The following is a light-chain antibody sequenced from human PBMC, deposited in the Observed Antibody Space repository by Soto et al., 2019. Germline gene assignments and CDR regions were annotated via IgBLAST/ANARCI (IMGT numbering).Light chain of an antibody. CDR3: AAWDDSLNGWV. CDR1: SSNIGSNT. Sequence: QSVLTQPPSASGTPGQRVTISCSGSSSNIGSNTVNWYQQLPGTAPKLLIYSNNQRPSGVPDRFSGSKSGTSASLAISGLKSDDDADYYCAAWDDSLNGWVFGGGTKLTVL. V-gene: IGLV1-44*01. J-gene: IGLJ3*02. CDR2: SNN.